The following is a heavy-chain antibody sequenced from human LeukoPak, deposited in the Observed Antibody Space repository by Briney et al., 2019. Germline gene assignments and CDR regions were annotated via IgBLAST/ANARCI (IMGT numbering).Heavy chain of an antibody. V-gene: IGHV4-59*12. J-gene: IGHJ4*02. Sequence: SETLSLTCTVSGGSISSYYWSWIRQPPGKGLEWIGEIYHSGSTNYNPSLMRRVTMSVDTSKNQFSLSLTAVTDADTALYYCARARRGYVRLDYWGQGTLVTVSS. CDR3: ARARRGYVRLDY. CDR2: IYHSGST. D-gene: IGHD5-12*01. CDR1: GGSISSYY.